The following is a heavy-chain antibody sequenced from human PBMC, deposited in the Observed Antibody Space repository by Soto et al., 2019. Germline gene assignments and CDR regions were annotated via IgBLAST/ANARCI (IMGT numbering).Heavy chain of an antibody. CDR2: IVVGSGNT. V-gene: IGHV1-58*01. Sequence: QMQLVQSGPEVKKPGTSVKVSCKASGFTFTSSAVQWVRQARGQRLEWIGWIVVGSGNTNYAQKFQERVTITRDMSTSTSYRELSSLITKDTAVYYCAAEGGRLRRSDAFDIWGQGTMVTVCS. D-gene: IGHD3-16*01. J-gene: IGHJ3*02. CDR1: GFTFTSSA. CDR3: AAEGGRLRRSDAFDI.